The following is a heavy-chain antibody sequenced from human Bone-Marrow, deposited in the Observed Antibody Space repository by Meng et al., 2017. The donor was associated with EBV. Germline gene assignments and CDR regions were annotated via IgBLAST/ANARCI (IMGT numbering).Heavy chain of an antibody. J-gene: IGHJ5*02. Sequence: QVSLEPWGAGLWKPSETLSLTCAVYGGSFSGYYWTWIRQPPGKGLEWIGEINHSGSTNYNPSLKSRVTISVDTSKNQFSLKLSSVTAADTAVYYCATQRRDTDWFDPWGQGTLVTVSS. CDR3: ATQRRDTDWFDP. V-gene: IGHV4-34*01. CDR1: GGSFSGYY. D-gene: IGHD6-25*01. CDR2: INHSGST.